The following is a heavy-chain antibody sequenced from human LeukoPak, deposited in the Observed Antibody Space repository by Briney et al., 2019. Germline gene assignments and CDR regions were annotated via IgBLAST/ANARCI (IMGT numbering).Heavy chain of an antibody. V-gene: IGHV4-31*03. D-gene: IGHD6-19*01. CDR1: GGSISSGGYY. CDR3: ARGGQWLAPGPDY. Sequence: SETLSLTCTVSGGSISSGGYYWSWIRQHPGKGLEWIGYIYYSGSTYYNPSLKSRVTISVDTSKNQFSLKLSSVTAADTAVYYCARGGQWLAPGPDYWGQGTLVTVSS. CDR2: IYYSGST. J-gene: IGHJ4*02.